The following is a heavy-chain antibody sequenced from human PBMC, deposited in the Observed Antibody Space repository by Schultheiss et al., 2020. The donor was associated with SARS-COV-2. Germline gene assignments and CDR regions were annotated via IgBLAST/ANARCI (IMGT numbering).Heavy chain of an antibody. D-gene: IGHD4-11*01. J-gene: IGHJ6*02. V-gene: IGHV4-4*07. CDR2: IYTSGST. Sequence: SETLSLTCTVSGGSISSYYWSWIRQPAGKGLEWIGRIYTSGSTNYNPSLKSRVTMSVDTSKNQFSLKLSSVTAADTAVYYCARGASNYPSFSYYYGMDVWGQGTTVTVSS. CDR3: ARGASNYPSFSYYYGMDV. CDR1: GGSISSYY.